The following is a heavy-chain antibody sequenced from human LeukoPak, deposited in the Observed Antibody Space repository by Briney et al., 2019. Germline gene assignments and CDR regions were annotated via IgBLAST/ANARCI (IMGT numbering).Heavy chain of an antibody. CDR1: GGSISSSSYY. D-gene: IGHD3-10*01. Sequence: SETLSLTCTVSGGSISSSSYYWGWIRQPPGKGLEWIGSIYYSGSTNYNPSLKSRVTISVDTSKNQFSLKLSSVTAADTAIYYCARGGYYGSGDDFRFDPWGQGTLVTVSS. J-gene: IGHJ5*02. V-gene: IGHV4-39*07. CDR2: IYYSGST. CDR3: ARGGYYGSGDDFRFDP.